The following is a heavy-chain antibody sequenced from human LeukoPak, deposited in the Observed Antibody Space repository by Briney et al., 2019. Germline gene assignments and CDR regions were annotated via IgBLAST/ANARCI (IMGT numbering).Heavy chain of an antibody. Sequence: KPGGSLRLSCAASGFTFSSYAMSWVRQAPGKGLEWVSSISSSSSYIYYADSVKGRFTISRDSANNSLYLQMNSLRDDDTAVYYCAKAYSGSYPGFDYWGQGTLVTVSS. D-gene: IGHD1-26*01. CDR3: AKAYSGSYPGFDY. J-gene: IGHJ4*02. V-gene: IGHV3-21*01. CDR2: ISSSSSYI. CDR1: GFTFSSYA.